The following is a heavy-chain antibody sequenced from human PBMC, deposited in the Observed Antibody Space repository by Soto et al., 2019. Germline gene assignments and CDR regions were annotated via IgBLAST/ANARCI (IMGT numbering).Heavy chain of an antibody. D-gene: IGHD3-10*01. V-gene: IGHV3-74*01. CDR3: ARGIFGSGTANDY. CDR1: GFTFSGSW. Sequence: EVQLVESGGGLVQPGGSLRLSCAASGFTFSGSWMHWVRQAPGKGLVWVSRINGDGSGTSYADFVKGRFTISRDDVKNTLFLQMNGLRAEDTAVYYCARGIFGSGTANDYWGQGTLVTVSS. CDR2: INGDGSGT. J-gene: IGHJ4*02.